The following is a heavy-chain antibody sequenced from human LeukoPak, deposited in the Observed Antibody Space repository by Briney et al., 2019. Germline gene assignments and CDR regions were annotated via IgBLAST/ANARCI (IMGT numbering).Heavy chain of an antibody. Sequence: PSETLSLTCTVSGGSISSGGYYWSWIRQPPGKGLEWIGYIYHSGSTYYNPSLKSRVTISVDRSKNQFSLKLSSVTAADTAVYYCARESVGGYFDYWGQGTLVTVSS. CDR1: GGSISSGGYY. CDR2: IYHSGST. CDR3: ARESVGGYFDY. V-gene: IGHV4-30-2*01. J-gene: IGHJ4*02. D-gene: IGHD3-22*01.